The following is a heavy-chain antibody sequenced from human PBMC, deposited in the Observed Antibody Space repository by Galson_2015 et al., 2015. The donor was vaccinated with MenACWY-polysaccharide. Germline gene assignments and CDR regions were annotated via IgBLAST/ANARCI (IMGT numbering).Heavy chain of an antibody. Sequence: ETLSLTCTVSGDSISSRSYHWGWIRQPPGKGLEWIGIIYYRGNTYYNPSLESRVTISVDTSKNQFSLKPSSVTAADTALYYCARAPTPYCSSTSCFNKYAFDIWGQGTMVTVSS. D-gene: IGHD2-2*01. J-gene: IGHJ3*02. CDR2: IYYRGNT. CDR1: GDSISSRSYH. V-gene: IGHV4-39*01. CDR3: ARAPTPYCSSTSCFNKYAFDI.